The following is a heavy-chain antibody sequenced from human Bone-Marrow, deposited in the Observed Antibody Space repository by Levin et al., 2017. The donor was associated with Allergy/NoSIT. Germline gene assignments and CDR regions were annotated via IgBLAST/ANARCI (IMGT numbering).Heavy chain of an antibody. CDR1: GFTFSNAW. CDR2: IKSNADGGTT. D-gene: IGHD5-12*01. CDR3: TTRGYSGYDSY. J-gene: IGHJ4*02. Sequence: SCAASGFTFSNAWMSWVRQAPGKGLERVGHIKSNADGGTTDYAAPVKGRFTISRDDSENTLYLQMNSLKTEDTAVYYCTTRGYSGYDSYWGQGTLVTVSS. V-gene: IGHV3-15*01.